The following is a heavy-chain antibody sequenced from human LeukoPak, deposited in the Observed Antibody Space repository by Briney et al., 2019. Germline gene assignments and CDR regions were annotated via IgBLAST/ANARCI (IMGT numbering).Heavy chain of an antibody. J-gene: IGHJ6*02. D-gene: IGHD2-8*01. CDR2: IWYDGSNK. V-gene: IGHV3-33*08. Sequence: GRSLRLSCADSGFTFSSYGMQWVRQAPGEGLEWVAVIWYDGSNKYYADSVKGRFTISRDNSKNTLYLQMNSLRAEDTAVYYCARDKIMRNYYYYGMDVWGQGTTVTVSS. CDR3: ARDKIMRNYYYYGMDV. CDR1: GFTFSSYG.